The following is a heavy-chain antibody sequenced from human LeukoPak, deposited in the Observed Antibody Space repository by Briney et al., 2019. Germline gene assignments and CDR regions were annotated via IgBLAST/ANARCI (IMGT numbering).Heavy chain of an antibody. D-gene: IGHD2-8*01. CDR2: IKQDGSEK. CDR1: GFTLSSYW. CDR3: ARDRGECTNGVCYYHDFDY. J-gene: IGHJ4*02. V-gene: IGHV3-7*01. Sequence: GGSLRLSCAASGFTLSSYWMTWVRQAPGKGLEWVANIKQDGSEKYYVDSVKGRFTISRDNAKNSLSLHMNSLRAEDTAVYYCARDRGECTNGVCYYHDFDYWGQGTLVTVSS.